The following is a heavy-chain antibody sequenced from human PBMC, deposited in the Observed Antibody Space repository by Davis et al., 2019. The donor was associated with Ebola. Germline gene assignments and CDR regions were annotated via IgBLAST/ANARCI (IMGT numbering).Heavy chain of an antibody. V-gene: IGHV3-30*04. J-gene: IGHJ3*02. CDR1: GFTFSSYA. CDR2: IANDGRDK. D-gene: IGHD2-15*01. Sequence: GGSLRLSCAASGFTFSSYAMDWVRQAPGKGLEWVAVIANDGRDKFYADSVKGRFTISRDNSNNMLYLQMNGLRAEDSAMYYCARCSGGSCYSGGYALDIWGQGTMVTVSS. CDR3: ARCSGGSCYSGGYALDI.